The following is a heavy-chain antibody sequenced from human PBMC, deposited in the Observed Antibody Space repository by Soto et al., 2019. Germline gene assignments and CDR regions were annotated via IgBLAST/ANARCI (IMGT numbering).Heavy chain of an antibody. J-gene: IGHJ4*02. CDR2: INPSGGST. CDR1: GYTFNTYG. D-gene: IGHD5-12*01. Sequence: ASVKVSCKASGYTFNTYGFTWVRQAPGQGLEWMGIINPSGGSTSYAQKFQGRVTMTRDTSTSTVYMELSSLRSEDTAVYYCARDLGGYDYGSGWYWGQGTLVTVSS. CDR3: ARDLGGYDYGSGWY. V-gene: IGHV1-46*02.